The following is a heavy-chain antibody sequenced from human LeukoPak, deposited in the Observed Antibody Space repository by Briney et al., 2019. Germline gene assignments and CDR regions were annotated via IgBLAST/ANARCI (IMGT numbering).Heavy chain of an antibody. D-gene: IGHD2-2*01. CDR2: INHSGST. Sequence: SSDTLSLPCAVYGGSFSGYYWSWIRQPPGKGLEWIGEINHSGSTNYNPSLKRRVTISVDTSKNKFSLKLSSVTAADTAVYYCARDRWGYCSSTSCHHDAFDIWGQGTMVTVSS. V-gene: IGHV4-34*01. CDR1: GGSFSGYY. CDR3: ARDRWGYCSSTSCHHDAFDI. J-gene: IGHJ3*02.